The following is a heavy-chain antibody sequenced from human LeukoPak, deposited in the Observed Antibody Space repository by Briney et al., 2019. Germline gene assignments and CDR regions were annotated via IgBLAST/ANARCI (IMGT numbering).Heavy chain of an antibody. D-gene: IGHD1-26*01. CDR1: GYSISTGYY. V-gene: IGHV4-38-2*02. Sequence: SETLSLTCTVSGYSISTGYYWDWIRQPPGKGLEWIGTFYHGGSTYYNPSLKSRVTISVDTSKNQFSLNLTSVTAADAAVYYCARGRGGANNWFDPWGQGTLVTVSS. J-gene: IGHJ5*02. CDR3: ARGRGGANNWFDP. CDR2: FYHGGST.